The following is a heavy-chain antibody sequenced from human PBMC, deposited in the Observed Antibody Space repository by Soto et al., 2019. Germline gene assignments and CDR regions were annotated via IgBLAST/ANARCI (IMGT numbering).Heavy chain of an antibody. CDR1: GFTFSSYA. CDR2: ISYDGSNK. J-gene: IGHJ6*02. Sequence: GGSLRLSCAASGFTFSSYAMHWVRQAPGKGLEWVAVISYDGSNKCYADSVKGRFTISRDNSKNTLYLQMNSLRAEDTAVYYCASRFTVTTGVDYGMDVWGQGTTVTVSS. D-gene: IGHD4-17*01. CDR3: ASRFTVTTGVDYGMDV. V-gene: IGHV3-30-3*01.